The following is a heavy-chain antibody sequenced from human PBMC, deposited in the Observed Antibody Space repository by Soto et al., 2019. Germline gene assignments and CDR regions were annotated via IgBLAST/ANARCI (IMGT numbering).Heavy chain of an antibody. J-gene: IGHJ4*02. CDR2: TYYRSKWYN. V-gene: IGHV6-1*01. CDR1: GDSVSTNGVA. CDR3: ARDWRVGYKWRSYFDY. Sequence: TLSLTCALSGDSVSTNGVAWNWVRQSPSRGLEWLGRTYYRSKWYNDYAVSVKTRMTINPDTSKNQFSLQLNSVTPEDTALYYCARDWRVGYKWRSYFDYWGQGTLVTVSS. D-gene: IGHD1-1*01.